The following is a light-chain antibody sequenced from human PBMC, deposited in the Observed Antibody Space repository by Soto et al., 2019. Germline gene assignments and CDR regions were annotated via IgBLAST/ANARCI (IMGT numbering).Light chain of an antibody. J-gene: IGLJ1*01. V-gene: IGLV1-44*01. CDR2: RNT. CDR1: SSNIGTKT. Sequence: QSVLPQPPSASGAPGQRVTFSCSGSSSNIGTKTVNWYQQVPGTAPKLLIYRNTQRPAGVPDRFSGSKSGTSASLAISGLQSEDEADYFCAAWDDSLNGYVFGSGTKGTVL. CDR3: AAWDDSLNGYV.